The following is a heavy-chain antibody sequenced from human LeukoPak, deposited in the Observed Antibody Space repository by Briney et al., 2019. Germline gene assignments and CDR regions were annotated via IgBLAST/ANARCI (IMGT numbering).Heavy chain of an antibody. CDR2: IYHSGTS. D-gene: IGHD5-24*01. V-gene: IGHV4-38-2*02. Sequence: SETLSLTCTVSGYSISSGFFWGWVRQPPEKGLEWIATIYHSGTSYYNPSLKSRVTISVDTSKNQFSLKLTSVTAADTAVYYCTRDPVLDGYTKGWFDPWGQGTLVTVSS. CDR1: GYSISSGFF. J-gene: IGHJ5*02. CDR3: TRDPVLDGYTKGWFDP.